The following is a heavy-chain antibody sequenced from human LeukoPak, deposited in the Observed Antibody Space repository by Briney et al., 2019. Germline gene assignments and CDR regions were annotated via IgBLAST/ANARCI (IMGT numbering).Heavy chain of an antibody. D-gene: IGHD3-10*01. V-gene: IGHV1-18*01. Sequence: EASVKVSCKASGYTFTSYGISWVRQAPGQGLEWMGWISAYNGNTNYAQKLQGRVTMTTDTSTSTAYMELRSLRSDDTAVYYCARDKRHYYGSGRSFDYWGQGTLVTVSS. CDR1: GYTFTSYG. CDR3: ARDKRHYYGSGRSFDY. J-gene: IGHJ4*02. CDR2: ISAYNGNT.